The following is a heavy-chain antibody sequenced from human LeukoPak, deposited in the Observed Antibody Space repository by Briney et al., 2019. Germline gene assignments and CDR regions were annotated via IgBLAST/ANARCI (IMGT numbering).Heavy chain of an antibody. CDR1: GFTFSSYA. D-gene: IGHD3/OR15-3a*01. Sequence: GGPLRLPCAASGFTFSSYAMSWVRQAPGKGPEWVSAISGSGGSTYYADSVKGRFTISRDNSKNTLYLQMNSLRAEDTAVYYCAKDGTPVGTDWLLPGWFDPWGQGTLVTVSS. V-gene: IGHV3-23*01. J-gene: IGHJ5*02. CDR3: AKDGTPVGTDWLLPGWFDP. CDR2: ISGSGGST.